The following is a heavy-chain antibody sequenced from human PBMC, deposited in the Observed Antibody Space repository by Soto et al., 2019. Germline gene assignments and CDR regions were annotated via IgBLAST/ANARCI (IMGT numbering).Heavy chain of an antibody. CDR2: INAGNGNT. J-gene: IGHJ2*01. CDR1: GYTFTSYA. V-gene: IGHV1-3*01. Sequence: QVELVQSGAEVKKPGASVKVSCKASGYTFTSYAMHWVRQAPGQRLEWMGWINAGNGNTKYSQKFQGTVTITRDTSASTAYMELSSLRSEDTAVYYCARDREGSKNKYFDLWGRGTLVTVSS. CDR3: ARDREGSKNKYFDL. D-gene: IGHD6-13*01.